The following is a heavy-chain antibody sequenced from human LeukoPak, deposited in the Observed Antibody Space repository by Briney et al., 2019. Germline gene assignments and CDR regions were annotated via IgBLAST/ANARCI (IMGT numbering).Heavy chain of an antibody. CDR2: LSYDGDNE. J-gene: IGHJ6*02. V-gene: IGHV3-30-3*01. Sequence: TGGSLRLSCAASGIIFSTYAMHWVRQAPGKGLEWVAVLSYDGDNEYYADSVRGRFTISRDNSNNTLCLQMNSLRAEDTAVYYCARRGNNNYYYAMDVWGQGTTVTVSS. D-gene: IGHD3-10*01. CDR1: GIIFSTYA. CDR3: ARRGNNNYYYAMDV.